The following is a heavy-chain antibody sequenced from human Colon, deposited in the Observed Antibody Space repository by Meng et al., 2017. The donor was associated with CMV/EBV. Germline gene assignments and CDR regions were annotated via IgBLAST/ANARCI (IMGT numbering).Heavy chain of an antibody. CDR2: INVGNGEA. D-gene: IGHD2-21*02. CDR1: GNTFSNYG. V-gene: IGHV1-3*01. Sequence: SGNTFSNYGMHWVRQAPGRRLELVAWINVGNGEAKYSEKLQGGVTITRDTSASTVYMELSSLRSEDAAVYYCATQCSGDCSHVGAYWGQGTLVTVSS. CDR3: ATQCSGDCSHVGAY. J-gene: IGHJ4*02.